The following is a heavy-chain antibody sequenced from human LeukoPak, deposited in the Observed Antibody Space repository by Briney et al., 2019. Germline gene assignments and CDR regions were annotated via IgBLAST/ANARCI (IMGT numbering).Heavy chain of an antibody. CDR2: ISTSSSAI. V-gene: IGHV3-48*04. D-gene: IGHD6-13*01. CDR1: GFTFSSYS. J-gene: IGHJ4*02. CDR3: ARVLGYGSTWPFDY. Sequence: PGGSLRLSCAASGFTFSSYSMNWVRQAPGKGLEWVSYISTSSSAIYYADSVKGRFTISRDNAKKSLYLQMNSLRAEDTAIYYCARVLGYGSTWPFDYWGQGTLVTVSS.